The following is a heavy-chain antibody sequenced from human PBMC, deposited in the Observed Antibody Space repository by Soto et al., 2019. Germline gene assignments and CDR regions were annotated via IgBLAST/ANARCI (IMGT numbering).Heavy chain of an antibody. D-gene: IGHD1-26*01. CDR3: ARPYSGGPNDPFDV. CDR2: IYPGDSHA. Sequence: GESLKISCKGSGYSLTNYWIGWVRQMPGKGLEWMGIIYPGDSHAIYSPSFQGQVTMSADKSISTAYLQWSSLKASDTAMYYCARPYSGGPNDPFDVWGQGTMVTVSS. CDR1: GYSLTNYW. V-gene: IGHV5-51*01. J-gene: IGHJ3*01.